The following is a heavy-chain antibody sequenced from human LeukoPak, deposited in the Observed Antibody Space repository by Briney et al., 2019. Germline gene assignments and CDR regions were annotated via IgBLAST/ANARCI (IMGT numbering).Heavy chain of an antibody. J-gene: IGHJ4*02. CDR2: INPSGSST. Sequence: ASVKVSCKTFGYTFTNYYMHWVRQAPGQGLEWMGIINPSGSSTSYAHKFPGRVTMTRDTSTSTDFMELSSLRSEDTAVYYCARHDLGGSSPFDYWGQGTLVTVSS. D-gene: IGHD2-15*01. V-gene: IGHV1-46*01. CDR1: GYTFTNYY. CDR3: ARHDLGGSSPFDY.